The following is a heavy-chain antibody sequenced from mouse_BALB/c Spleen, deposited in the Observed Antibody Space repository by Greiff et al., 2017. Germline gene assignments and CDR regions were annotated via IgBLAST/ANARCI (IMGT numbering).Heavy chain of an antibody. CDR1: GFAFSSYD. CDR2: ISSGGGST. J-gene: IGHJ3*01. CDR3: ARQYGNYLAY. Sequence: DVHLVESGGGLVKPGGSLKLSCAASGFAFSSYDMSWVRQTPEKRLEWVAYISSGGGSTYYPDTVKGRFTISRDNAKNTLYLQMSSLKSEDTAMYYCARQYGNYLAYWGQGTLVTVSA. V-gene: IGHV5-12-1*01. D-gene: IGHD2-1*01.